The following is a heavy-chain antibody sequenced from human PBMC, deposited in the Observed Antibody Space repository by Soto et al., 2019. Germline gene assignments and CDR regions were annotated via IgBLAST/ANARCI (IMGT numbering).Heavy chain of an antibody. Sequence: QVQLQESGPGLVKPSQTLSLTCTVSGGSISSGGYYWSWIRQHPGKGLEWIGYIYYSGSTYYNPSLKSRVTISVDTSKNQFSLKLSSVTAADTAVYYCARDGGFKAYDYDDFLPYFDLWGRGTLVTVSS. D-gene: IGHD4-17*01. CDR2: IYYSGST. V-gene: IGHV4-31*03. CDR1: GGSISSGGYY. J-gene: IGHJ2*01. CDR3: ARDGGFKAYDYDDFLPYFDL.